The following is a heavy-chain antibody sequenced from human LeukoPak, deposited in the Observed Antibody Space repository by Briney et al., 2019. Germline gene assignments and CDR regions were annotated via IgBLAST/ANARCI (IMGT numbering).Heavy chain of an antibody. Sequence: GGSLRLSCTASGFTFGNYAMSWVRQAPGKGLEWVGFIRSKAYGGTTEYAASVKGRFTTSRDDSKSIAYLQMNSLKTEDTAVYYCTFDYGGNTGCFQHWGQGTLVTVSS. D-gene: IGHD4-23*01. J-gene: IGHJ1*01. CDR2: IRSKAYGGTT. CDR3: TFDYGGNTGCFQH. V-gene: IGHV3-49*04. CDR1: GFTFGNYA.